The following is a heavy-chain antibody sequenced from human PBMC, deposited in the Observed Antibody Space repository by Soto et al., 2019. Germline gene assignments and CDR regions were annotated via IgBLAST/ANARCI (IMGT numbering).Heavy chain of an antibody. CDR2: IIPIFGTA. D-gene: IGHD2-15*01. V-gene: IGHV1-69*06. Sequence: SVKVSCKASGGTFSSYAISWVRQAPGQGLEWMGGIIPIFGTANYAQKFQGRVTITADKSTSTAYMELSSLRSEDTAVYYCAIKSVVVVAATPGNNPYYYYGMDVWGQGTTVTVSS. CDR1: GGTFSSYA. CDR3: AIKSVVVVAATPGNNPYYYYGMDV. J-gene: IGHJ6*02.